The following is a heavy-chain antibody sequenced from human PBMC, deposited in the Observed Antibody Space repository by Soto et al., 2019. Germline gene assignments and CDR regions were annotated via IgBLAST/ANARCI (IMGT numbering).Heavy chain of an antibody. CDR2: IYSGGNT. D-gene: IGHD3-10*01. CDR1: GFSVSSNY. CDR3: ARRHFYGSD. Sequence: EVQLVESGGSLVQPAGSLRLSCAASGFSVSSNYMTWVRQAPGQGLECVSVIYSGGNTYYADSVKGRFTISRDNSKNTLYLQMNNVRAEDTAVYYCARRHFYGSDWGQGTLVTVSS. V-gene: IGHV3-66*04. J-gene: IGHJ4*02.